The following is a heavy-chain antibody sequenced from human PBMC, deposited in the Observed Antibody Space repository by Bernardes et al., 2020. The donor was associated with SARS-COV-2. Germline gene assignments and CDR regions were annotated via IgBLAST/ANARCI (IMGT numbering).Heavy chain of an antibody. Sequence: SETLSLTCTVSGGSISSYYWSWIRQPPGKGLEWIGYIYYSGSTTYNPSLKSRVTISVDTSKNQFSLKLSSVTAADTAVYYCASTPLRFLEWLSDDAFDIWGQGTMVTVSS. CDR1: GGSISSYY. CDR3: ASTPLRFLEWLSDDAFDI. CDR2: IYYSGST. D-gene: IGHD3-3*01. J-gene: IGHJ3*02. V-gene: IGHV4-59*08.